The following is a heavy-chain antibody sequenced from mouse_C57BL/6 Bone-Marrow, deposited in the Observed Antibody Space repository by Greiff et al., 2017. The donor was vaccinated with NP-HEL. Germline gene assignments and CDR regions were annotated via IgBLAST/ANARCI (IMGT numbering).Heavy chain of an antibody. V-gene: IGHV14-4*01. CDR3: TGGIYYDLFDY. CDR2: IDPENGDT. D-gene: IGHD2-4*01. Sequence: EVQLVESGAELVRPGASVKLSCTASGFNIKDDYMHWVKQRPEQGLEWIGWIDPENGDTEYASKFQGKATITADTSSNTAYLQLSSLTSEDTAVYYCTGGIYYDLFDYWGQGTTLTVSS. CDR1: GFNIKDDY. J-gene: IGHJ2*01.